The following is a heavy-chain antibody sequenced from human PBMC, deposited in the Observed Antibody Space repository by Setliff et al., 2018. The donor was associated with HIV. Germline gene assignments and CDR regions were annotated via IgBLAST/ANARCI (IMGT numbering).Heavy chain of an antibody. V-gene: IGHV4-4*08. Sequence: PSETLSLTCTVSGGSISSYYWSWIRQPPGKGLAWIGYIYTSGSTNYNPSLKSRVTISVATSKNQFSLRLSSVTAADTAVYYCARRVTYYNFWSGYWGYYYYMDVWGKGTTVTVSS. D-gene: IGHD3-3*01. CDR3: ARRVTYYNFWSGYWGYYYYMDV. CDR2: IYTSGST. J-gene: IGHJ6*03. CDR1: GGSISSYY.